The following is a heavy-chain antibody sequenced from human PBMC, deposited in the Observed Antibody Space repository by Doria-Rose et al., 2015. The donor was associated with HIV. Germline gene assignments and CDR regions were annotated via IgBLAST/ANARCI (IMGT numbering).Heavy chain of an antibody. J-gene: IGHJ4*02. D-gene: IGHD6-13*01. CDR3: ARIKSSRWYHKYYFDF. CDR2: IFSDDER. V-gene: IGHV2-26*01. CDR1: GVSLSSPGMG. Sequence: QVTLKESGPVLVKPAETLTLTCTVSGVSLSSPGMGVSWIRQPPGKALEWLANIFSDDERSYETSLKSRLTIASGTSTSQVVLTTTDMDPVDTATYYCARIKSSRWYHKYYFDFWGQGTLVIVSA.